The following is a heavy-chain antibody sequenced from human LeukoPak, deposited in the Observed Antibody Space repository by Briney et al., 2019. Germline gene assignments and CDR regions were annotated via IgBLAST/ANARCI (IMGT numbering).Heavy chain of an antibody. V-gene: IGHV1-69*13. CDR3: ATSAYCGSDCYSSWFDP. CDR2: IIPMFGTA. CDR1: GGTFISYA. D-gene: IGHD2-21*02. J-gene: IGHJ5*02. Sequence: ASVKVSCKASGGTFISYAISWVRQAPGQGLEWMGGIIPMFGTANYAQKFQGRVTITAAESTTTAYMELSSLRSDDTAMYYCATSAYCGSDCYSSWFDPWGQGALVTVSS.